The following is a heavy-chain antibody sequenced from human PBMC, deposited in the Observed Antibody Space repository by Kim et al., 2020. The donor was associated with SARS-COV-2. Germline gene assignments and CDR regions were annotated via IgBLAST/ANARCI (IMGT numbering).Heavy chain of an antibody. CDR1: GFTFSIYA. CDR3: AKRDYYYYYGMDV. J-gene: IGHJ6*02. Sequence: GGSLRLSCAASGFTFSIYAMSWVRQAPGKGLEWVSVIYSGGSSTYYADSVKVRFTISRDNSKNTLYLQMNSLRAEDTAVYYCAKRDYYYYYGMDVWGQGTTVTVSS. CDR2: IYSGGSST. V-gene: IGHV3-23*03.